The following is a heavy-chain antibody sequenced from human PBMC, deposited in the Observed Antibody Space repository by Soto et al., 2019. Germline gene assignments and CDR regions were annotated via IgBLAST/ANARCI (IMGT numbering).Heavy chain of an antibody. Sequence: QVQLVESRGGVVQPGRSLRLSCAASGFTFSSYGMHWVRQAPGKGLEWVAVISYDGSNKYYADSVKGRFTISRDNSKNTLYLQMNSLRAEDTAVYYCAKSLLRRQQLVTVDYWGQGTLVTVSS. CDR1: GFTFSSYG. CDR2: ISYDGSNK. V-gene: IGHV3-30*18. D-gene: IGHD6-13*01. J-gene: IGHJ4*02. CDR3: AKSLLRRQQLVTVDY.